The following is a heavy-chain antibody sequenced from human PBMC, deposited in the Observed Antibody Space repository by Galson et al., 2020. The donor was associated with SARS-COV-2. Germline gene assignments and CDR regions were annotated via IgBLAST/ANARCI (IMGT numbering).Heavy chain of an antibody. D-gene: IGHD3-10*01. Sequence: GESLKISCAASGFTFRSYWMQWVRQAPGKGLVWVSRISSDGSRTNYADSVKGRFTISRDNAQNTLFLQMNSLRAEDTAVYYCARDGVSIYGMDVWGQGTTVTVSS. CDR3: ARDGVSIYGMDV. V-gene: IGHV3-74*01. CDR1: GFTFRSYW. J-gene: IGHJ6*02. CDR2: ISSDGSRT.